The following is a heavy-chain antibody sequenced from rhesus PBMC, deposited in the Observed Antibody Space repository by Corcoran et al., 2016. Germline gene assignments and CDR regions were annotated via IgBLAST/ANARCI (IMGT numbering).Heavy chain of an antibody. CDR3: ARQGYTDHLGGLDS. CDR1: GDSISGYYN. Sequence: QVQLQESGPGLVKPSEPLSLTCTGPGDSISGYYNWNWIRQSPGKGLEWIGAVYSITARTTYNPSLKSRVTISKDTSKNQFSLRLTSVTAADTAVYYCARQGYTDHLGGLDSWGQGVVVTVSS. J-gene: IGHJ6*01. D-gene: IGHD2-39*02. CDR2: VYSITART. V-gene: IGHV4-143*01.